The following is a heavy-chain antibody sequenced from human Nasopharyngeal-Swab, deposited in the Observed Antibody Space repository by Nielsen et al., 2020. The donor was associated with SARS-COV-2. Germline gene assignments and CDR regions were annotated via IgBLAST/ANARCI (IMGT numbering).Heavy chain of an antibody. V-gene: IGHV3-30*18. J-gene: IGHJ3*02. CDR1: GFSFNNYG. D-gene: IGHD3-10*01. CDR3: AKANVLFWFGQFKNDGFDI. Sequence: GGSLRLSCTASGFSFNNYGMHWVRQAPGTGLEWVAVLSSEGSEKFYAEYVEGRVTISRDYSKSTLYLQMDSLRTDDKAMYYCAKANVLFWFGQFKNDGFDIWGQGTMVAVSS. CDR2: LSSEGSEK.